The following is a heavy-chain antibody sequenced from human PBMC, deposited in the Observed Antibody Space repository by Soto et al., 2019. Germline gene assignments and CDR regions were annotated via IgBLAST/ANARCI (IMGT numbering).Heavy chain of an antibody. CDR2: INAGNGNT. Sequence: ASVKVSCKASGYTFTSYAMHWVRQAPGQRLEWMGWINAGNGNTKYSQKYQGRVTITRDTSASTAYMELSSLRSEDTDVYYCARLGLELRGSPDTNFDYWGQGTLVTVSS. V-gene: IGHV1-3*01. D-gene: IGHD1-7*01. CDR3: ARLGLELRGSPDTNFDY. CDR1: GYTFTSYA. J-gene: IGHJ4*02.